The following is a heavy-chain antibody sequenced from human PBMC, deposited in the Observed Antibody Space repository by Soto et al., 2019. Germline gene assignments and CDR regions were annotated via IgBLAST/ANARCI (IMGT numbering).Heavy chain of an antibody. Sequence: KTSETLSLTCTVSGGSISSYYWSWIRQPAGKGLEWIGRIYTSGSTNYNPSLKSRVTISVDTSKNQFSLKLSSVTAADTAVYYCARASMGYSSSWFDPWGQGTLVTVSS. CDR1: GGSISSYY. D-gene: IGHD6-13*01. CDR2: IYTSGST. J-gene: IGHJ5*02. CDR3: ARASMGYSSSWFDP. V-gene: IGHV4-4*07.